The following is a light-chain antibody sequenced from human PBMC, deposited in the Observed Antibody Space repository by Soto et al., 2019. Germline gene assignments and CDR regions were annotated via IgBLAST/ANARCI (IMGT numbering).Light chain of an antibody. V-gene: IGKV1-12*01. Sequence: DIQMTQSPSSVSASVGDRVTIACRASQGISSRLDWYQQKPGTTPKLLIYAASTLHSGVPQRFSGSGSGTDFTLTISSLQPEDFATYYCQQANTFPWTVGQGTKVGIK. CDR1: QGISSR. J-gene: IGKJ1*01. CDR3: QQANTFPWT. CDR2: AAS.